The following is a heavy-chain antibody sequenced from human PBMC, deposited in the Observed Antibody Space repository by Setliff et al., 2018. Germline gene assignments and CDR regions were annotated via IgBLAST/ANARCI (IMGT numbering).Heavy chain of an antibody. CDR2: LSSANNYI. Sequence: GGSLSPPCEASGFAFASYNMIWVRQAPGKGLEWVSSLSSANNYIAYADSVKGRFTISRDNAKSSLYLQMNSLSAEDTAIYYCAGSRTYIPVLDYCGQGTLVTVSS. CDR1: GFAFASYN. V-gene: IGHV3-21*01. D-gene: IGHD2-2*01. CDR3: AGSRTYIPVLDY. J-gene: IGHJ4*02.